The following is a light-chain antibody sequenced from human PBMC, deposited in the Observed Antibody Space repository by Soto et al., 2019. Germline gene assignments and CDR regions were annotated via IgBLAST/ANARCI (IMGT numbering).Light chain of an antibody. CDR2: DAS. Sequence: EIVLTQSPATLSLYPGERATLSCRASQSVSTYLACYQQKPGQAPRLLIYDASNSAAGIPARISGSGSGTDFTLTISSLEPEDFAVYYCQQRSNWPLTFGGGTKVEIK. CDR3: QQRSNWPLT. J-gene: IGKJ4*01. V-gene: IGKV3-11*01. CDR1: QSVSTY.